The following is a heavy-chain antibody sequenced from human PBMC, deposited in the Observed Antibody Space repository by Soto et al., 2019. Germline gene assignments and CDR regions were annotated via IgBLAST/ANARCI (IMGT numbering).Heavy chain of an antibody. V-gene: IGHV3-30*03. CDR3: ARDADSSGIGCDY. J-gene: IGHJ4*02. D-gene: IGHD3-22*01. Sequence: GGSLRLSCAASGFTFSSYGMHWVRQAPGKGPEWVAVISYDGSNKYYADSVKGRLTISRDNSKNTLYLQMNSLRADDTAVYYCARDADSSGIGCDYWGQGTPVTVSS. CDR1: GFTFSSYG. CDR2: ISYDGSNK.